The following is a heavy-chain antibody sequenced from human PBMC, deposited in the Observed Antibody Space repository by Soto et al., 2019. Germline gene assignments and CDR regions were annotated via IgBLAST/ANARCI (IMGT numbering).Heavy chain of an antibody. CDR1: GGTFDAST. Sequence: QVQLVQSGAEVRKPGSSVRVSCKASGGTFDASTITWVRQAPGQGLEWMGGIIPLFGTANYAQKFQGRVTITAEQSTTTAHMELSSLRSEDTAVYFCARLGTKAMDVWGQGTTVTISS. D-gene: IGHD2-2*01. CDR3: ARLGTKAMDV. J-gene: IGHJ6*02. V-gene: IGHV1-69*01. CDR2: IIPLFGTA.